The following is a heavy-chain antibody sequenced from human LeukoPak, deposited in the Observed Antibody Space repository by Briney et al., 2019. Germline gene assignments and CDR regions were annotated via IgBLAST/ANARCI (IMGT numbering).Heavy chain of an antibody. Sequence: GESLKISCKGSGYSFTNYWIAWVRQMPGKGLEWMGFIYPGDSDTRYSPSFQGQVTISADKSITTAYLQWSSLKASDTAMYYCARTFPYGSGSYDYWGQGTLVTVSS. CDR1: GYSFTNYW. CDR3: ARTFPYGSGSYDY. CDR2: IYPGDSDT. J-gene: IGHJ4*02. D-gene: IGHD3-10*01. V-gene: IGHV5-51*01.